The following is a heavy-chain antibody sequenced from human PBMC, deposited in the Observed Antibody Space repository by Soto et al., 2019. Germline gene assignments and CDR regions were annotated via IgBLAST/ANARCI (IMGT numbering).Heavy chain of an antibody. V-gene: IGHV4-39*01. Sequence: QLQLQESGPGLVKPSETLSLTCTVSGGSISSSSYYWGWIRQPPGKGLEWIGSIHYSGSTYYNPSLKSRVTISVDTSKNQFSLKLSSVTAADTAVYYCARPGYGDYGTEYFQHWGQGTLVTVSS. CDR1: GGSISSSSYY. CDR2: IHYSGST. J-gene: IGHJ1*01. CDR3: ARPGYGDYGTEYFQH. D-gene: IGHD4-17*01.